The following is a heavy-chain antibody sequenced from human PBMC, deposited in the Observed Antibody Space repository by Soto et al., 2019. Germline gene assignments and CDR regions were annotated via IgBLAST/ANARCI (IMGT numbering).Heavy chain of an antibody. D-gene: IGHD2-2*01. CDR3: ARDIVVVPAAGYYYYGMDV. CDR1: GFTFSSYW. Sequence: GGSLRLFCAASGFTFSSYWMHWVRQAPGKGLVWVSRINSDGSSTSYADSVKGRFTISRDNAKNTLYLQMNSLRAEDTAVYYCARDIVVVPAAGYYYYGMDVWGQGTTVTVSS. J-gene: IGHJ6*02. V-gene: IGHV3-74*01. CDR2: INSDGSST.